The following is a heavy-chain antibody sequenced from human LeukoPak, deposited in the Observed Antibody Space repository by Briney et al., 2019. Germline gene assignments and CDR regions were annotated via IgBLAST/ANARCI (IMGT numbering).Heavy chain of an antibody. V-gene: IGHV1-69*05. CDR1: GYTFTSYA. Sequence: ASVKVSCKASGYTFTSYAISWVRQAPGQGLEWMGGIIPIFGTANYAQKFQGRVTITTDESTSTAYMELSSLRSEDTAVYYCARSYCSSTSCYAVAPYYFDYWGQGTLVTVSS. D-gene: IGHD2-2*01. CDR3: ARSYCSSTSCYAVAPYYFDY. J-gene: IGHJ4*02. CDR2: IIPIFGTA.